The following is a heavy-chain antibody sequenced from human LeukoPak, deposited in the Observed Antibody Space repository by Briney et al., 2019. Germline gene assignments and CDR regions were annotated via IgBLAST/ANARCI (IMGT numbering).Heavy chain of an antibody. J-gene: IGHJ4*02. V-gene: IGHV3-23*01. CDR3: AKDGVVRGLGPYYFDS. Sequence: GGSLRLSCASPGFTFTSYAVSWVRQAPGKGLEWVSTISYSGGTTYHTDSVKGRFTISRDISKNTVYLQMNSLKAEDTAVYYCAKDGVVRGLGPYYFDSWGQGSLVTVSS. CDR2: ISYSGGTT. D-gene: IGHD3-10*01. CDR1: GFTFTSYA.